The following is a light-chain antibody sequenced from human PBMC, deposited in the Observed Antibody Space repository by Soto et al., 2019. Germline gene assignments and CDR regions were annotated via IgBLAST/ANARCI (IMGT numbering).Light chain of an antibody. CDR2: DTS. J-gene: IGKJ5*01. Sequence: EIVLAQSPGTLSLSPGERATLSCRASQSVSNKVAWYQQKPGQAPRLLIYDTSTRATGIPARFSGSGFGTEFTLTITSQQSEDFAIYHCQQYNTWRSITFGQGTRLEI. CDR1: QSVSNK. V-gene: IGKV3-15*01. CDR3: QQYNTWRSIT.